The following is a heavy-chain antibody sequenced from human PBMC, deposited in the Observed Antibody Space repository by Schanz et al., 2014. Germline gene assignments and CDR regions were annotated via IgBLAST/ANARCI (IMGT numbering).Heavy chain of an antibody. Sequence: QVQLVESGGGVVQPGRSLRLSCAASGFTFSSYGMHWVRQAPGKGLEWVAVIWYDGSNKYYADSVKGRFTISRDNSKNTLYLQMNSLRPEDTAVYYCARDLPRTFLFDYWGQGTLVTVSS. J-gene: IGHJ4*02. V-gene: IGHV3-33*01. CDR1: GFTFSSYG. CDR2: IWYDGSNK. CDR3: ARDLPRTFLFDY.